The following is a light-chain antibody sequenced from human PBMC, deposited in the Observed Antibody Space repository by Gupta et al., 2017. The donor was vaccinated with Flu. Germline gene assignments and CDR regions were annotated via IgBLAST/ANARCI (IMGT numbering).Light chain of an antibody. CDR2: EVT. Sequence: SALTQPPSASGSPGQSITISCTGTSSDIGAYKYVSWHQQHAGKAPKLIIYEVTKRPSGVPDRFSGSKSGNTASLTXSXRQAEDXGDYYCSSHTVSDTFVFGTGTAVTVL. V-gene: IGLV2-8*01. CDR3: SSHTVSDTFV. J-gene: IGLJ1*01. CDR1: SSDIGAYKY.